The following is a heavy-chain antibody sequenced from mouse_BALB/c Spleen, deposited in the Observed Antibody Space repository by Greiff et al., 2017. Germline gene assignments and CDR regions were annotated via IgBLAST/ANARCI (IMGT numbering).Heavy chain of an antibody. Sequence: EVQVVESGGGLVKPGGSLKLSCAASGFTFSSYSMSWVRQTPGKRLEWVASISSGGSTYYPDSVKGRFTISRDNARNILYLQMGSLRSEDTAMYYCARWFDVWGAGTTVTVSS. V-gene: IGHV5-6-5*01. J-gene: IGHJ1*01. CDR3: ARWFDV. CDR1: GFTFSSYS. CDR2: ISSGGST.